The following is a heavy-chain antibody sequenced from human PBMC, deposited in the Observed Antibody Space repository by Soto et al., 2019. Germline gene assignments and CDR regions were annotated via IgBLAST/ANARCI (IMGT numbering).Heavy chain of an antibody. CDR3: ARQGYIGNFGLDV. D-gene: IGHD5-12*01. Sequence: QVQLVQSGAEVKRPGASVKVSCKASGYTFRNYDVAWVRRAPGHGLEWMGWISISKGKTYYQESLQGRVPMNMDTGTIEAYMEVRSLRSDDTAVYYCARQGYIGNFGLDVWGQGTTVTVSS. V-gene: IGHV1-18*01. CDR2: ISISKGKT. J-gene: IGHJ6*02. CDR1: GYTFRNYD.